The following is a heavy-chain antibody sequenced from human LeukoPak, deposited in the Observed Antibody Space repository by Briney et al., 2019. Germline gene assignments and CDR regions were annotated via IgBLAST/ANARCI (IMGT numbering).Heavy chain of an antibody. CDR3: ARALDFWSGYSYYYYMDV. V-gene: IGHV3-48*01. Sequence: GGSLRLSCAASGFTFSSDSMNWVRQAPGKGLEWVSYISSSSSTIYYADSVKGRFTISRDNAKNSLYLQMNSLRAEDTAVYYCARALDFWSGYSYYYYMDVWGKGTTVTVSS. J-gene: IGHJ6*03. CDR2: ISSSSSTI. D-gene: IGHD3-3*01. CDR1: GFTFSSDS.